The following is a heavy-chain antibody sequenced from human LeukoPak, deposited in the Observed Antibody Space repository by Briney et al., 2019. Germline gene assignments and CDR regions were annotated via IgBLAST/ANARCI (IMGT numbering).Heavy chain of an antibody. CDR2: IYSGGGT. CDR3: AKDRATVTTTSFDF. CDR1: GFTVSRNY. J-gene: IGHJ4*02. V-gene: IGHV3-66*01. Sequence: GGSLRLSCAASGFTVSRNYMSWVRQAPGKGLECVSVIYSGGGTYYAAAVKGRFTISRDNSKNTLYLQMNSLRAEDTAVYYCAKDRATVTTTSFDFWGQGTLVTVSS. D-gene: IGHD4-11*01.